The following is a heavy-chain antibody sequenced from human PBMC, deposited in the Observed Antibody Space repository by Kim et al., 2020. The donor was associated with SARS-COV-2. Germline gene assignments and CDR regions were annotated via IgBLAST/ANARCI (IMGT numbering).Heavy chain of an antibody. Sequence: TYYNPSPRSRVTISIDTAKNHYSLQVDSVTAADTAVYYCARTYGGTSWFDPWGQGALVTVSS. CDR3: ARTYGGTSWFDP. J-gene: IGHJ5*02. D-gene: IGHD5-12*01. V-gene: IGHV4-31*02. CDR2: T.